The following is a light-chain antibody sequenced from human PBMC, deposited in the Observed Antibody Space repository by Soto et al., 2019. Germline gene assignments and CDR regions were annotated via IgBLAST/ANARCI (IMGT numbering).Light chain of an antibody. Sequence: QSVLTQPASVSGSPVQSITISCTGTSSDVGSYNLVSWYQHHPGKAPKLMIYEVSKRPSGVSNRFSGSKSGNTASLTISGLQAEDEDDYYCCSYAGSKDVVFGGGTQLTVL. CDR3: CSYAGSKDVV. CDR1: SSDVGSYNL. J-gene: IGLJ2*01. V-gene: IGLV2-23*02. CDR2: EVS.